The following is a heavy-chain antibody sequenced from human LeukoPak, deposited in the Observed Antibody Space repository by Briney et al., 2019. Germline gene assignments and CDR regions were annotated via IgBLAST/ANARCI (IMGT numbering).Heavy chain of an antibody. CDR1: GCTFRSNS. Sequence: GGSLRLSCAASGCTFRSNSMNWVRQAPGKGLEWISYITTSSSTIYYADSVKGRFTISRDNAKNSLYLQMNSLRDEDTAVYYCARGGYYGSGSYYFHWGQGTLVTVSS. CDR2: ITTSSSTI. J-gene: IGHJ4*02. V-gene: IGHV3-48*02. D-gene: IGHD3-10*01. CDR3: ARGGYYGSGSYYFH.